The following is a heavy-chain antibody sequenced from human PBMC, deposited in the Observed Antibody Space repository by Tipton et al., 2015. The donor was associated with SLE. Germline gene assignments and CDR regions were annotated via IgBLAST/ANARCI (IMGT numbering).Heavy chain of an antibody. V-gene: IGHV4-61*02. CDR1: GASVSSSFHQ. Sequence: TLSLTCTVSGASVSSSFHQWSWIRQPAGEGLEWIGHSSGSATYNPSLKSQVTISVDTSKNQFSLKMTSVTAADTAVYYCARDHYGSLDYWGQGTLVTVSS. J-gene: IGHJ4*02. CDR3: ARDHYGSLDY. D-gene: IGHD3-16*01. CDR2: SSGSA.